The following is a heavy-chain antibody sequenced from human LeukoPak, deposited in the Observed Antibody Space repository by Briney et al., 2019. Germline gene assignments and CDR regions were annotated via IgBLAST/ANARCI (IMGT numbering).Heavy chain of an antibody. Sequence: GGSLRLSCAPSGFTFSSYGMIWVRQAPGRGLEWISYINGSSSDTKYADSVKGRFTISRDNAKNSLYLLMNSLRAEDTAVYYCARRGTTYCTVDSCHPNWFDPWGQGTLVTVSS. D-gene: IGHD2-15*01. J-gene: IGHJ5*02. CDR1: GFTFSSYG. CDR3: ARRGTTYCTVDSCHPNWFDP. V-gene: IGHV3-21*05. CDR2: INGSSSDT.